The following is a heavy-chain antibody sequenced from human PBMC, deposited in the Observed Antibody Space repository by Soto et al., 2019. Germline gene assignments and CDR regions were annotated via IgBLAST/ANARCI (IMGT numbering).Heavy chain of an antibody. D-gene: IGHD5-12*01. Sequence: QITLKESGPPLVKPTQTLTLTCTFSGFSLSTSGVGVGWVRQPPGRALEWLALIFWDDEKHYSPSLKSRVTITKDTSKNLVVLIMTNVDPVDTATYYCAHRDGYNYYHFQYWGQGTLVTVSS. J-gene: IGHJ4*02. CDR2: IFWDDEK. V-gene: IGHV2-5*02. CDR1: GFSLSTSGVG. CDR3: AHRDGYNYYHFQY.